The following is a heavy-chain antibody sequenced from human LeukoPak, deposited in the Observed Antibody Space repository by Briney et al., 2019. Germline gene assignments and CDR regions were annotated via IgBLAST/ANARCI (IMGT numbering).Heavy chain of an antibody. CDR3: ARGPYCSSTSCYQGWFDP. D-gene: IGHD2-2*01. CDR1: GGSISSYY. V-gene: IGHV4-59*01. CDR2: IYYSGRT. J-gene: IGHJ5*02. Sequence: SETLSLTCTVSGGSISSYYWSWIRQPPGKGLEWIGYIYYSGRTNYNPSLKSRVTISVDTSKNQFSLKLSSVTAADTAVYYCARGPYCSSTSCYQGWFDPWGQGTLVTVSS.